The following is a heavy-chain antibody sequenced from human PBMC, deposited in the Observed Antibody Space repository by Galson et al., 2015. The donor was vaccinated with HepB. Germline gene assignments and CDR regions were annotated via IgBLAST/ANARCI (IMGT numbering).Heavy chain of an antibody. J-gene: IGHJ4*02. V-gene: IGHV3-9*01. CDR3: AKDLSGWYGRGCDY. CDR2: ISWNSGSI. CDR1: GFTFSSYA. D-gene: IGHD6-19*01. Sequence: SLRLSCAASGFTFSSYAMTWVRQAPGKGLEWVSGISWNSGSIGYADSVEGRFTISRDNAENSLYLQMNSLGAEDTALYYCAKDLSGWYGRGCDYWGQGTLVTVSS.